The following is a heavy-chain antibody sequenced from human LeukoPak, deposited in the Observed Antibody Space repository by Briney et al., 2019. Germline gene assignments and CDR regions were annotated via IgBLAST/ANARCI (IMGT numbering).Heavy chain of an antibody. J-gene: IGHJ4*02. CDR2: IYYTGNT. CDR3: AKSGGYGLIDY. V-gene: IGHV4-39*01. D-gene: IGHD1-26*01. CDR1: GASISRSGYY. Sequence: SETLSLICAVSGASISRSGYYLAWIRQPPGKGLEWIGNIYYTGNTYYNASLQSRVTISIDTSKNQFSLRLNSVTAADTAMYYCAKSGGYGLIDYWGQGTLVTVSS.